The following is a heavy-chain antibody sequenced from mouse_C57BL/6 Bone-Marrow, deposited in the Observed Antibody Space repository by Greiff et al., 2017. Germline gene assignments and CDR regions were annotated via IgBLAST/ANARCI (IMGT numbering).Heavy chain of an antibody. V-gene: IGHV1-54*01. D-gene: IGHD1-1*01. CDR2: INPGSGST. Sequence: QVQLQQSGAELVRPGTSVKVSCKASGYAFTNYLIEWVKQRPGQGLEWIGVINPGSGSTNYNEKFKGKATLTADKSSSTAYMQLSSLTSEDSAVYFCAREGFYYGSSYVEFAYWGQGTLVTVSA. J-gene: IGHJ3*01. CDR1: GYAFTNYL. CDR3: AREGFYYGSSYVEFAY.